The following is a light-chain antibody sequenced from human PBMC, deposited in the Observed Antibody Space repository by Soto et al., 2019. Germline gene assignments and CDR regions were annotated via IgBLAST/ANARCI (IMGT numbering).Light chain of an antibody. CDR3: QQYGSSPRIT. J-gene: IGKJ5*01. CDR1: QSVSSSY. V-gene: IGKV3-20*01. CDR2: GAY. Sequence: EIVLTQSPGTLSLSPGEIATLSCRASQSVSSSYLAWYQQKPGQAPRLLIYGAYSRATGIPDRFSGSGSGTDFTLTISRLEPEDFAVYYCQQYGSSPRITCGQGTRLEIK.